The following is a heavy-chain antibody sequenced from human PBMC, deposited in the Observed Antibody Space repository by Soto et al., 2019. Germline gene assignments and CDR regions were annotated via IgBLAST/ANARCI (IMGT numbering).Heavy chain of an antibody. Sequence: PSETLSLTCAVSGYSIASGYYWAWIRQSPWKGLEWIGCIYHAGSVYYNPSLNGRVALSMDTSKNHFSLKLTSVTAADTAVYYCDAVTAIRHIIDYRGHAVLVLVS. CDR2: IYHAGSV. V-gene: IGHV4-38-2*01. J-gene: IGHJ4*01. CDR1: GYSIASGYY. D-gene: IGHD2-21*02. CDR3: DAVTAIRHIIDY.